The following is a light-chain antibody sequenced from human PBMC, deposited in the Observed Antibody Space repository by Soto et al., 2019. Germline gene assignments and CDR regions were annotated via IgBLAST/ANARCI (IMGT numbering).Light chain of an antibody. CDR1: SSDVGSYNS. J-gene: IGLJ1*01. Sequence: QSALTQPPSASGSPGQSVTISCTGTSSDVGSYNSVSWYQHHPGKAPKLIIYEVFRRPSGVPGRFSASKSANTASLTVSGLQAEDEADYYCSSYAGGGNYVFGTGTKLTFL. CDR3: SSYAGGGNYV. V-gene: IGLV2-8*01. CDR2: EVF.